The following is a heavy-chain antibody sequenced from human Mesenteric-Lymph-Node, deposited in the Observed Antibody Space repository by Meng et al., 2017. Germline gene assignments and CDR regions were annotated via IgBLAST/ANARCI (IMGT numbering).Heavy chain of an antibody. CDR2: IYPGDSDT. Sequence: GESLKISCKGSGYSFTSYWIGWVRQMPGKGLEWMGIIYPGDSDTRYSPSFQGQVTISADKSISTAYLQWSSLKASDTAMYYCARLGGATYYYYYGMDVWGQGTTVTVSS. CDR1: GYSFTSYW. J-gene: IGHJ6*02. D-gene: IGHD1-26*01. V-gene: IGHV5-51*01. CDR3: ARLGGATYYYYYGMDV.